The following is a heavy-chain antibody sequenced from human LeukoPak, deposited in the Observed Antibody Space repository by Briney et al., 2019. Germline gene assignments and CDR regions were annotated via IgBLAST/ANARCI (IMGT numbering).Heavy chain of an antibody. D-gene: IGHD6-25*01. CDR2: ISSSGGAT. Sequence: GGSLRLSCLASGFTFNNFEITWVRQAPGKGLEWVSYISSSGGATYYAESTKGRFTISRDNAKNSVFLQMNGLRPSDTSVYYCARINGQRTSIDYWGQGTLVTVSS. J-gene: IGHJ4*02. CDR1: GFTFNNFE. V-gene: IGHV3-48*03. CDR3: ARINGQRTSIDY.